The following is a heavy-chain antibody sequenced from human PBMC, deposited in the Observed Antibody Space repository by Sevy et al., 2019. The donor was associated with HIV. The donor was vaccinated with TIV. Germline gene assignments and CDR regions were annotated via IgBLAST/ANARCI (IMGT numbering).Heavy chain of an antibody. J-gene: IGHJ5*02. Sequence: ASVKVSCKASGGTFSSYAISWVRQAPGQGLEWMGGIIPIFGTTNYAQKFQGRVTITADESTSTAYMELSSLRSEDTAVYYWARTPATDPSYCSGCSCLPFRWFDPWGQGTLVTVSS. V-gene: IGHV1-69*13. D-gene: IGHD2-15*01. CDR2: IIPIFGTT. CDR3: ARTPATDPSYCSGCSCLPFRWFDP. CDR1: GGTFSSYA.